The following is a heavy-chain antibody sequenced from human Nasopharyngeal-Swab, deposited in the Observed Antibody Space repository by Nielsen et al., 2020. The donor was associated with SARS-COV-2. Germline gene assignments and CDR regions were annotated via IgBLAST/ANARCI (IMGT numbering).Heavy chain of an antibody. CDR2: ISGSGHRT. D-gene: IGHD2/OR15-2a*01. V-gene: IGHV3-23*01. Sequence: GESLKISCVASGFTFSSCAMTWVRQAPGKGLQWLSTISGSGHRTYYADSVKGRFTISRDNSKNTLYLQMNSLRAEDTAVYYCAKHPIRIYYYYMDVWGKGTTVTVSS. J-gene: IGHJ6*03. CDR1: GFTFSSCA. CDR3: AKHPIRIYYYYMDV.